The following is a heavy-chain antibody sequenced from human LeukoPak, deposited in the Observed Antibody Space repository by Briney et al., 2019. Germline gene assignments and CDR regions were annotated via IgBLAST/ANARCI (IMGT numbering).Heavy chain of an antibody. CDR2: ISAYNGNT. D-gene: IGHD1-1*01. Sequence: GASVKVSCKASGYTFTSYGISWVRQAPGQGLEWMGWISAYNGNTNYAQKLQGRFTITRDMSTNTAYMELSSLGSEDTAVYYCARRIRTTEAFDIWGQGTMVTVSS. CDR1: GYTFTSYG. V-gene: IGHV1-18*01. J-gene: IGHJ3*02. CDR3: ARRIRTTEAFDI.